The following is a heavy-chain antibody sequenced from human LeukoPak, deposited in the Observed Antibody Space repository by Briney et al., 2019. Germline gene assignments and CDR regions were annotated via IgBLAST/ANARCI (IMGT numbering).Heavy chain of an antibody. CDR3: ATGYSSGWYFYFQH. Sequence: GGSLRLSCAASGFTFDDYGMSWVRQAPGKGLEWVSGISGNGGSTYYADSVKGRFTISRDNAKNSLSLRMNSLSAEDTAVYYCATGYSSGWYFYFQHWGQGSLVSVSS. D-gene: IGHD6-19*01. J-gene: IGHJ1*01. CDR1: GFTFDDYG. V-gene: IGHV3-20*04. CDR2: ISGNGGST.